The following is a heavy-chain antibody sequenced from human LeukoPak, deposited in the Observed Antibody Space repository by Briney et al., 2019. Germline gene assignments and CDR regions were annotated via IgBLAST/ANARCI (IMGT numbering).Heavy chain of an antibody. Sequence: SETLSLTCTVSGGSISSYYWSWIRQPPGKGLEWIGYIYYSGSTNYNPSLKSRVTISVDTSKNQFSLKLSSVTAADTAVYYCARATWLPVGLYYYDSSGYYYYFDYWGQGTLVTVSS. CDR3: ARATWLPVGLYYYDSSGYYYYFDY. CDR1: GGSISSYY. J-gene: IGHJ4*02. CDR2: IYYSGST. V-gene: IGHV4-59*01. D-gene: IGHD3-22*01.